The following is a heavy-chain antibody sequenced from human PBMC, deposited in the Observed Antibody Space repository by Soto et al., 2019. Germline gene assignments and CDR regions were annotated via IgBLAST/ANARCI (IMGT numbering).Heavy chain of an antibody. CDR3: ARVDSDYDILTGYPPVWFDP. Sequence: GESLKISGKGSGYSFTSYLIGWVRQMPGKGLEWMGIIYPGDSDTRYSPSFQGQVTISADKSISTAYLQWSSLKASDTAMYYCARVDSDYDILTGYPPVWFDPWGQGTLVTVSS. V-gene: IGHV5-51*01. CDR1: GYSFTSYL. CDR2: IYPGDSDT. D-gene: IGHD3-9*01. J-gene: IGHJ5*02.